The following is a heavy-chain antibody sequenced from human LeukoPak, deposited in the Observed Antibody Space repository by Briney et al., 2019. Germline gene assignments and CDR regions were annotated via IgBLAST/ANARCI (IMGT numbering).Heavy chain of an antibody. J-gene: IGHJ6*03. V-gene: IGHV3-11*04. CDR2: ISSSGSTI. CDR1: GFTFSDYY. CDR3: ARTGGPENLQHYYYYMDV. Sequence: KAGGSLRLSCAASGFTFSDYYMSWIRQAPGKGLEWVSYISSSGSTIYYADSVKGRFTISRDNAKNSLYLQMNSLRAEDTAVYYCARTGGPENLQHYYYYMDVWGKGTTVTVSS. D-gene: IGHD3-16*01.